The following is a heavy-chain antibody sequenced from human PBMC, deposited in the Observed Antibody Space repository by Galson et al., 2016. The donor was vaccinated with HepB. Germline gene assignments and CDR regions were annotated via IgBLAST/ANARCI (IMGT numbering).Heavy chain of an antibody. CDR3: ARHRGPSGVDQ. V-gene: IGHV6-1*01. J-gene: IGHJ4*02. CDR2: TYYRSKWYN. CDR1: GDSVSGNSVV. Sequence: CAISGDSVSGNSVVWNWIRQSPSRGLEWLGRTYYRSKWYNDYAVSVKSRITINPGTSKNHFSLRLTSVTAADTAVYYCARHRGPSGVDQWGQGTRVSVSS. D-gene: IGHD6-25*01.